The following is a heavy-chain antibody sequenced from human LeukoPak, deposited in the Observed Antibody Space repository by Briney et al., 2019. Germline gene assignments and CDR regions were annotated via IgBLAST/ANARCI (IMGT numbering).Heavy chain of an antibody. V-gene: IGHV5-51*01. J-gene: IGHJ4*02. D-gene: IGHD2-15*01. CDR2: IYPGDSDT. CDR3: ARLEYCSGGSCYKANYFDY. CDR1: GYSFTSYW. Sequence: GESLKTSCKGSGYSFTSYWIGWVRQMPGKGLEWMGIIYPGDSDTRYSPSFQGQVTISADKSISTAYLQWSSLKASDTAMYYCARLEYCSGGSCYKANYFDYWGQGTLVTVSS.